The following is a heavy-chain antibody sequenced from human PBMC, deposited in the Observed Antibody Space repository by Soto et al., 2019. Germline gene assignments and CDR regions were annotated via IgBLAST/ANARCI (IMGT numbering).Heavy chain of an antibody. D-gene: IGHD3-10*01. CDR1: GGTFNSYT. J-gene: IGHJ4*02. CDR2: VNPIVGMS. V-gene: IGHV1-69*02. Sequence: QVQLVQSGPEVKKPGSSVKVSCTASGGTFNSYTLNWVRQAPGQRPEWVGRVNPIVGMSSSASKFQGRVTMTADKSTTRAYLGLTGLKSEDTAVYYCATSYGSGSTHFDSWGQGTLVTVSS. CDR3: ATSYGSGSTHFDS.